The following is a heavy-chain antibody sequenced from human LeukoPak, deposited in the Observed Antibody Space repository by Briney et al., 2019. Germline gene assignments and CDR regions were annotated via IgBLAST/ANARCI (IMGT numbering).Heavy chain of an antibody. CDR3: AKERRRYSLTFDY. CDR1: GFTFSSYS. Sequence: GGSLRLSCAASGFTFSSYSMNWVRQAPGKGLEWVSYISSSSSTIYYADSVKGRFTISSDNAKNSLYMQMNSLRAEATADYYCAKERRRYSLTFDYWGQGTLVTVSS. J-gene: IGHJ4*02. CDR2: ISSSSSTI. D-gene: IGHD5-18*01. V-gene: IGHV3-48*01.